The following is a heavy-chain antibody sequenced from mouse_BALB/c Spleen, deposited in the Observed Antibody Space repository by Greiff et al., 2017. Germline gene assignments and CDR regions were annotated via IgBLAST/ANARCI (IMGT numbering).Heavy chain of an antibody. D-gene: IGHD2-14*01. CDR1: GFTFSNYW. Sequence: EVMLVESGGGLVQPGGSMKLSCVASGFTFSNYWMNWVRQSPEKGLEWVAEIRLKSNNYATHQAESVKGRFTISRDDSKSSVYLQMNNLRAEDTGIYYCTGTDYYRYDDYYYYAMDYWGQGTSVTVSS. J-gene: IGHJ4*01. CDR3: TGTDYYRYDDYYYYAMDY. CDR2: IRLKSNNYAT. V-gene: IGHV6-6*02.